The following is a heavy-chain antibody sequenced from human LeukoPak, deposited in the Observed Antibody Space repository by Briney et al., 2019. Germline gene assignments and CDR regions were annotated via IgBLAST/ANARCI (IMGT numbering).Heavy chain of an antibody. J-gene: IGHJ4*02. CDR3: ARGGYYDSSGYSFDY. CDR1: GGSFSGYY. CDR2: INHSGST. Sequence: SETLSLTCAVYGGSFSGYYWSWICQPPGKGLEWIGEINHSGSTNYNPSLKSRVTISVDTSKNQFSLKLSSVTAADTAVYYCARGGYYDSSGYSFDYWGQGTLVTVSS. V-gene: IGHV4-34*01. D-gene: IGHD3-22*01.